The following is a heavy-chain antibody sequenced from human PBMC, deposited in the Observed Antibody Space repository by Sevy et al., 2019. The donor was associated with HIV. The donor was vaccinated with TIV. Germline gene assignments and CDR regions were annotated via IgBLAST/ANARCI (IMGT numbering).Heavy chain of an antibody. CDR1: GGSITSLY. CDR2: IYYNGHI. V-gene: IGHV4-59*08. J-gene: IGHJ4*02. D-gene: IGHD1-26*01. CDR3: AGENAWGRGYS. Sequence: SETLSLTCTVSGGSITSLYLNWIRQPPGKGLEWISTIYYNGHINYNPSLKSRVTISLDTSKNQLSLRLSSVTAADTAMYYCAGENAWGRGYSWGQGTLVTVSS.